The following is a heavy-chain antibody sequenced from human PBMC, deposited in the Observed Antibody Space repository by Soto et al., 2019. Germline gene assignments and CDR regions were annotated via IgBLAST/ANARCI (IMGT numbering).Heavy chain of an antibody. CDR1: GGSISSSLYY. CDR3: ATEETGPFGGAQVH. J-gene: IGHJ4*02. V-gene: IGHV4-39*02. Sequence: TSETLSLTCSVSGGSISSSLYYWGWIRQPPGKGLEWIGSIYYSGSTFYNPSLKSRVTISLDTSKNHFSLRLNSVTAADTAVYYCATEETGPFGGAQVHWGQGTLVTVSS. CDR2: IYYSGST. D-gene: IGHD3-16*01.